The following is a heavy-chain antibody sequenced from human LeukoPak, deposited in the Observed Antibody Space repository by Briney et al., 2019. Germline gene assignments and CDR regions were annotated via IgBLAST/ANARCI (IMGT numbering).Heavy chain of an antibody. V-gene: IGHV1-69-2*01. D-gene: IGHD6-19*01. CDR2: VDPDDGET. CDR3: ATLGIEYSSTSRLKDFDY. J-gene: IGHJ4*02. CDR1: GYTFVDYY. Sequence: GASVKVSCKASGYTFVDYYMHWVQQVPGKGLKWVGRVDPDDGETKYAEKFQGRVTITTDTSIGTAYMELRSLRSEDTAVYYCATLGIEYSSTSRLKDFDYWGQGTLVTVSS.